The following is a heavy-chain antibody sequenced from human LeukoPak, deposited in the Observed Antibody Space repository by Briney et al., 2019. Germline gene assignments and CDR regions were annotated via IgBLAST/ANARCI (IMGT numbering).Heavy chain of an antibody. D-gene: IGHD3-10*01. CDR3: AKDREEWFGTSYMDV. CDR2: ITTTFYT. V-gene: IGHV3-21*01. Sequence: GGSLRLSCAASGFTFSSYSFNWVRQVPGKGLEWVSSITTTFYTYYTDSVKGRFTISRDNAKNSLYLQMISLRAEDTAVYYCAKDREEWFGTSYMDVWAKGPRSPSP. J-gene: IGHJ6*03. CDR1: GFTFSSYS.